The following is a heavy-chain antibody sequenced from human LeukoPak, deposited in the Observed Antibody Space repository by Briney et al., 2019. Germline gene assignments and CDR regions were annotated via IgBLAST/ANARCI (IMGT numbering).Heavy chain of an antibody. CDR2: INPNSGGT. J-gene: IGHJ4*02. CDR3: ARAPIVGATPFDY. Sequence: ASVKVSCKASGYTFTGYYVHWVRQAPGQGLEWMGWINPNSGGTNYAQKFQGRVTTTRDTSISTAYMELSRLRSDDTAVYYCARAPIVGATPFDYWGQGTLVTVSS. V-gene: IGHV1-2*02. D-gene: IGHD1-26*01. CDR1: GYTFTGYY.